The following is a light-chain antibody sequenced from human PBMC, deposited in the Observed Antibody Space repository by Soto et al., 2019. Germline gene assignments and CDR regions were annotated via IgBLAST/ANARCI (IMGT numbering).Light chain of an antibody. CDR1: SSNIGSGYD. V-gene: IGLV1-40*01. Sequence: QSVLTQPPSVSGAPGQRVTISCTGSSSNIGSGYDVHWYQQLPGTAHKLLIYGNSNRPSGVPDRFSGSKSGTSASLAITGLQAEDEADYYCQSYDSSLSGSGVVFGGGTKLTVL. CDR2: GNS. CDR3: QSYDSSLSGSGVV. J-gene: IGLJ2*01.